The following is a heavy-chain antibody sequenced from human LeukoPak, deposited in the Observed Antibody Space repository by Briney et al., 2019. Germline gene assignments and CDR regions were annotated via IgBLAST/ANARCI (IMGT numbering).Heavy chain of an antibody. J-gene: IGHJ4*02. Sequence: GGSLRLSCAASGFTFSSYWMSWVRQAPGKGLEWVANIKQDGSEKYYVDSVKGRFTISRDNVKNSLYLQMNSLRAEDTAVYYCASLTYYYGSGSFSYWGQGTLVTVSS. CDR2: IKQDGSEK. CDR1: GFTFSSYW. D-gene: IGHD3-10*01. CDR3: ASLTYYYGSGSFSY. V-gene: IGHV3-7*01.